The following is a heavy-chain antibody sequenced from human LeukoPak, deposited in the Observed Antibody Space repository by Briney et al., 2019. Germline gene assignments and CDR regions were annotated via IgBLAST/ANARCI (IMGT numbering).Heavy chain of an antibody. CDR2: ISYDGSNK. V-gene: IGHV3-30*01. CDR3: ARDCVTGTRYDY. CDR1: GFTFSSYA. Sequence: GGSLRLSCAASGFTFSSYAMHWVRQAPGKGLEWVAVISYDGSNKYYADSVKGRFTISRDNSKNTLYLQMNSLRAEDTAVYYCARDCVTGTRYDYWGQGTLVTVSS. D-gene: IGHD1-1*01. J-gene: IGHJ4*02.